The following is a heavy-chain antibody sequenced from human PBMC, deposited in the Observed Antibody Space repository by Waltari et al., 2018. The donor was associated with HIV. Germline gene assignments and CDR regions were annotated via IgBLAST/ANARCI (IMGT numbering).Heavy chain of an antibody. D-gene: IGHD6-19*01. J-gene: IGHJ5*02. CDR3: ARDPGTSGWYRGWFDP. CDR2: INRNGNT. V-gene: IGHV4-34*01. Sequence: QVHLQQWGAGLLKPSATLSLTCAVYAGSFSVYYWRWIRQSPGKGMEWIGEINRNGNTNYNPSLKSRITISLDTYKNQFSLKLTSVTAADTAVYYCARDPGTSGWYRGWFDPWGQGTLVIVSS. CDR1: AGSFSVYY.